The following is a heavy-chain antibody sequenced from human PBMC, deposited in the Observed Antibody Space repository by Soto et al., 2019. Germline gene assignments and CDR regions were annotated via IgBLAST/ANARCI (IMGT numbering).Heavy chain of an antibody. J-gene: IGHJ3*02. D-gene: IGHD3-3*01. V-gene: IGHV1-2*02. CDR2: INPATGAA. CDR1: GYPVTAYY. CDR3: ARGGGVGVAGSAAFDM. Sequence: QLHLVQSGAVVKKPGASVTVSCSASGYPVTAYYMHWVRQAPGRGLEWMGGINPATGAAKYTQTFQGRVTKARDPSPSTVFMEPRGLASEDPAVFYWARGGGVGVAGSAAFDMWGQGTLVTVSS.